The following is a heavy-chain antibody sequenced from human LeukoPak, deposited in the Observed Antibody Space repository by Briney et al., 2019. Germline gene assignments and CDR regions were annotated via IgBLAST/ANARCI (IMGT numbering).Heavy chain of an antibody. V-gene: IGHV3-74*01. J-gene: IGHJ3*02. CDR3: ARGGSPPEALGDAFNI. CDR2: IKSDGRST. CDR1: GFTFSSYG. D-gene: IGHD1-26*01. Sequence: GGSLRLSCAASGFTFSSYGMHWVRQAPGKGLVWVSRIKSDGRSTTYADSVKGRFTISRDNAKNTLYLQMNSLRAEDTAVYYCARGGSPPEALGDAFNIWGQGTMVTVSS.